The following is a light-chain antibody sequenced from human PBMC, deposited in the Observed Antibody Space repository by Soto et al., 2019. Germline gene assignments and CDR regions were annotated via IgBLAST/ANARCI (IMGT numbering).Light chain of an antibody. CDR2: TAS. CDR1: QSVSSNY. CDR3: HPYGSSTHT. Sequence: EIVLTQSPGTLSLSPGARTTLFCRASQSVSSNYLAWFQQKTGQAPRLLISTASSRATGIPDTFSGCGSGTDFTLTISRLEPEDFAVYDCHPYGSSTHTVGLGTRREIK. J-gene: IGKJ5*01. V-gene: IGKV3-20*01.